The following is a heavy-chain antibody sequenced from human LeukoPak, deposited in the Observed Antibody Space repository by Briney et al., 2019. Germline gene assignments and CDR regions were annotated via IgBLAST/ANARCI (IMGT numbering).Heavy chain of an antibody. CDR3: ARRPYYVDY. V-gene: IGHV4-39*01. Sequence: SETLSLTCTVSGGSISSSSYYWGWIRKPPGKGLEWIGSIYYSGSTYYNPSLKSRVTISVDTSKNQFSLKLSSVTAADTAVYYCARRPYYVDYWGQGTLVTVSS. J-gene: IGHJ4*02. CDR1: GGSISSSSYY. CDR2: IYYSGST.